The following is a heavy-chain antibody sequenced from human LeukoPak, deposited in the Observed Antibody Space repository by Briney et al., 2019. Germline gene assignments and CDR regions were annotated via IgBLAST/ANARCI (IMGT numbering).Heavy chain of an antibody. D-gene: IGHD3-3*01. CDR1: GFNFSSYA. Sequence: PGRSLRLSCAASGFNFSSYAMHWVRQAPGKGLEWVAVISYDGSNKYHADSVKGRFTISRDKSKDTLFLQMNSLRAEDTAVYYCARDHGFWSGYFHYWGQGTLVTVSS. J-gene: IGHJ4*02. V-gene: IGHV3-30-3*01. CDR2: ISYDGSNK. CDR3: ARDHGFWSGYFHY.